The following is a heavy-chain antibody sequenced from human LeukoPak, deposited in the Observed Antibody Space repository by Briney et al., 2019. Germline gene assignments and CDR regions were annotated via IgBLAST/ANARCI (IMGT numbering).Heavy chain of an antibody. J-gene: IGHJ6*03. V-gene: IGHV3-30*04. CDR3: AREVSSTSYYYMDV. CDR2: ISYDGSNK. Sequence: HPGGSLRLSCAASGFTFSSYAMHWVRQAPGKGLEWVAVISYDGSNKYYADSVKGRFTISRDNSKNTLYLQMNSLRAEDTAVYYCAREVSSTSYYYMDVWGKGTTVTVSS. D-gene: IGHD2-2*01. CDR1: GFTFSSYA.